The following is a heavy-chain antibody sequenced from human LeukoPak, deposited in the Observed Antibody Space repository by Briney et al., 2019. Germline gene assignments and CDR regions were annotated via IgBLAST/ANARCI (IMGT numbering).Heavy chain of an antibody. Sequence: ASVKVSCKASGYTFTSYGISWVRQAPGQGLEWMGWISAYNGNTNYAQKLQGRVTMTTDTSTSTAYMELRSLRSDDTAVYYCARDTITIFGVVIIVDPWGQGTLVTVSS. CDR3: ARDTITIFGVVIIVDP. CDR2: ISAYNGNT. J-gene: IGHJ5*02. D-gene: IGHD3-3*01. CDR1: GYTFTSYG. V-gene: IGHV1-18*01.